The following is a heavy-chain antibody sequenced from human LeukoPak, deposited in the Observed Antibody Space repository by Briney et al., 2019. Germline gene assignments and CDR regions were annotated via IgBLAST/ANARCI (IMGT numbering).Heavy chain of an antibody. CDR2: INSDGSST. D-gene: IGHD2-2*02. V-gene: IGHV3-74*01. CDR3: ARVPYCSSTSCYSYMDV. CDR1: GFTFSSYW. Sequence: TGGSLRLSCAASGFTFSSYWMHWVRQAPGKGLVWISRINSDGSSTSHADSVKGRFTISRDNAKNTLYLQMNSLRAEDTAVYYCARVPYCSSTSCYSYMDVWGKGTTVTVSS. J-gene: IGHJ6*03.